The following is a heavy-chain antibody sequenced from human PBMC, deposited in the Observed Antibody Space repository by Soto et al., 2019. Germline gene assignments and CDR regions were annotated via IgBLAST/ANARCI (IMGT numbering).Heavy chain of an antibody. J-gene: IGHJ4*02. V-gene: IGHV3-23*01. D-gene: IGHD2-15*01. CDR2: ISGSGGSK. CDR3: ATSSGCRGGFCL. Sequence: EVQLLESGGGWGQPGGSLRLSCAASGFSFSSTAMSWVRQTPGKGLEWGSAISGSGGSKYYAGSVTGRFTISRNNSRDTWILRNTTMRAEDTAVYYWATSSGCRGGFCLWGQGALVTVSS. CDR1: GFSFSSTA.